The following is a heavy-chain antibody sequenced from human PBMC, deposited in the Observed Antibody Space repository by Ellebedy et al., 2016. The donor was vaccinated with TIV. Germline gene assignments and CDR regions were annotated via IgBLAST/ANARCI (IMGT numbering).Heavy chain of an antibody. D-gene: IGHD5-12*01. CDR1: GFTFTYYW. J-gene: IGHJ4*02. Sequence: GGSLRLSCEASGFTFTYYWMHWVRQAPGKGLEWVSRINSDGSFTTNADSVKGRFIISRDNSKNTLYLQMHSVRAEDTAVYYCASFGIDWQSDHWGPGTLVTVSS. CDR2: INSDGSFT. CDR3: ASFGIDWQSDH. V-gene: IGHV3-74*03.